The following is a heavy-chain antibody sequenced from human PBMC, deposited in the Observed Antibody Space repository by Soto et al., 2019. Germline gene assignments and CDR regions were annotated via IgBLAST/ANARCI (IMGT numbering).Heavy chain of an antibody. CDR3: ARRSGWLYFDY. CDR2: IFYTGST. J-gene: IGHJ4*02. CDR1: GDSISSSSYF. Sequence: SETLSLTCTVSGDSISSSSYFWGWIRQPPGKGLEWIGTIFYTGSTYYNPSLKSRVTISVDTSKNQFSLKLTSVTAADTALYYCARRSGWLYFDYWGQGSLVTVSS. V-gene: IGHV4-39*01. D-gene: IGHD6-19*01.